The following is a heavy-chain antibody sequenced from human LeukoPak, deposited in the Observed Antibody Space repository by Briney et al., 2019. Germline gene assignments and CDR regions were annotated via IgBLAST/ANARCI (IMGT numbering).Heavy chain of an antibody. CDR3: AEGIAVAGTGY. CDR1: GGTFSSYA. CDR2: IIPILGIA. Sequence: SVKVSCKASGGTFSSYAISWVRQAPGQGLEWMGRIIPILGIANYAQKFQGRVTITADKSTSTAYMELSSLRSEDTAVYYCAEGIAVAGTGYWGQGTLVTVFS. D-gene: IGHD6-19*01. J-gene: IGHJ4*02. V-gene: IGHV1-69*04.